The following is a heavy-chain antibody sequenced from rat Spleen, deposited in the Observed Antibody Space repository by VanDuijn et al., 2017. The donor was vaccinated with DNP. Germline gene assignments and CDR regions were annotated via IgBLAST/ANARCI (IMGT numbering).Heavy chain of an antibody. Sequence: EVQLVESGGGLVQPGRSMKLSCAASGFTFSNYYMAWVRQAPTKSLEWVAAISPGGGNIYYRDSVKGRFTISRDNAKNTQYLQMDSLRSEDTATYYCARHVGGSYYYPDYWGQGVMVTVSS. CDR1: GFTFSNYY. V-gene: IGHV5-25*01. D-gene: IGHD1-12*02. J-gene: IGHJ2*01. CDR3: ARHVGGSYYYPDY. CDR2: ISPGGGNI.